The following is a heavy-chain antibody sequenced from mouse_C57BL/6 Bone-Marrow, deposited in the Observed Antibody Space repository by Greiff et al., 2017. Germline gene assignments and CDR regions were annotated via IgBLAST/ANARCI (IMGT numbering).Heavy chain of an antibody. V-gene: IGHV1-55*01. Sequence: VQLQQPGAELVKPGASVKMSCKASGYTFTSYWITWVKQRPGQGLEWIGDIYPGSGSTNYNEKFKSKATLTVDTSSSTTYLQLSSLTSEDSAVYYCARSDYGNYSYYFDYWGQGTTLTVSS. J-gene: IGHJ2*01. D-gene: IGHD2-1*01. CDR2: IYPGSGST. CDR3: ARSDYGNYSYYFDY. CDR1: GYTFTSYW.